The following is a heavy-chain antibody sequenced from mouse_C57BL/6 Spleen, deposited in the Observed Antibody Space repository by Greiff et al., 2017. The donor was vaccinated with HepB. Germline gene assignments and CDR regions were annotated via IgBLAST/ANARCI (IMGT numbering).Heavy chain of an antibody. Sequence: VHVKQSGPELVKPGASVKIPCKASGYTFTDYNMDWVKQSHGKSLEWIGDINPNNGGTIYNQKFKGKATLTVDKSSSTAYMELRSLTSEDTAVYYCARSGLGLYAMDYWGQGTSVTVSS. V-gene: IGHV1-18*01. CDR1: GYTFTDYN. D-gene: IGHD4-1*01. CDR3: ARSGLGLYAMDY. CDR2: INPNNGGT. J-gene: IGHJ4*01.